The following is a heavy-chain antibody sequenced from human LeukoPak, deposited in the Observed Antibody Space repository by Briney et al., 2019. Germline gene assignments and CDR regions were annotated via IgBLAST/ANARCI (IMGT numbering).Heavy chain of an antibody. Sequence: GGSLRLSCAASGFPFTNYAMTWVRQAPGKGLEWVSEISGSGTTTYYAGSVKGRFTTSRDNSKNTLHLQMNSLGAEDTAVYYCARVLGKFDYWGQGTLVTVAS. CDR1: GFPFTNYA. V-gene: IGHV3-23*01. D-gene: IGHD7-27*01. CDR3: ARVLGKFDY. J-gene: IGHJ4*02. CDR2: ISGSGTTT.